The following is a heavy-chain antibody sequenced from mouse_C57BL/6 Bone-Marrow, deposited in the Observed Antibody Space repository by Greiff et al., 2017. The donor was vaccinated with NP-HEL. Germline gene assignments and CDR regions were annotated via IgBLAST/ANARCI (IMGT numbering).Heavy chain of an antibody. CDR2: IYPRSGNT. CDR3: ERDGYSWYFDV. Sequence: VQLQQSGAELARPGASVKLSCKASGYTFTSYGISWVKQGTGQGLEWIGEIYPRSGNTYYNEKFKGKATLTADKSSSTAYMELRSLTSEDSAVYFCERDGYSWYFDVWGTGTTVTVSS. J-gene: IGHJ1*03. D-gene: IGHD2-3*01. V-gene: IGHV1-81*01. CDR1: GYTFTSYG.